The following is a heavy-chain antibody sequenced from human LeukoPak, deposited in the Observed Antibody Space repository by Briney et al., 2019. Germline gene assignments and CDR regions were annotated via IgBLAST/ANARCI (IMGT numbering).Heavy chain of an antibody. D-gene: IGHD3-3*02. CDR3: AKDRGTIFNVLNYHFDL. CDR2: ISWNSGSI. V-gene: IGHV3-9*01. Sequence: GGSLRLSCAASGFTFDDYAMHWVRQAPGKGLEWVSGISWNSGSIGYADSVKGRFTISRDNSKDTLSLQMNSLTAEGTAVYYCAKDRGTIFNVLNYHFDLWGQGVLVTVSS. CDR1: GFTFDDYA. J-gene: IGHJ4*02.